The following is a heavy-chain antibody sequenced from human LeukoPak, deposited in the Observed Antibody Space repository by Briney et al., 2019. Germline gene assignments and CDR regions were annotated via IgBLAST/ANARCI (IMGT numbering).Heavy chain of an antibody. V-gene: IGHV3-30*02. D-gene: IGHD6-19*01. CDR2: IRYDGSDK. CDR1: GFIFSNYG. Sequence: GGSLRLSCAASGFIFSNYGIHWVRQAPGKGLEWVAFIRYDGSDKYYTDSVKGRFTISRDNSKNTLYLQMNSLRGEDTAVYYCAKSIAVAGVAGGRTFDYWGQGTLVTVS. CDR3: AKSIAVAGVAGGRTFDY. J-gene: IGHJ4*02.